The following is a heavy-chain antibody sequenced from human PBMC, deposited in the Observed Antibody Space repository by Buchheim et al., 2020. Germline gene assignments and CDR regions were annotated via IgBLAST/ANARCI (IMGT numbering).Heavy chain of an antibody. CDR1: GFTVSSNY. J-gene: IGHJ6*02. V-gene: IGHV3-66*02. CDR3: ARKRYFDWRDGMDV. D-gene: IGHD3-9*01. Sequence: EVQLVESGGGLVQPRGSLRLSCAASGFTVSSNYMSWVRQAPGKGLEWVSVIYSGGSTYYADSVKGRFTISRGNSKNKPHFQMNSLRAEDTAVYYCARKRYFDWRDGMDVWGQGTT. CDR2: IYSGGST.